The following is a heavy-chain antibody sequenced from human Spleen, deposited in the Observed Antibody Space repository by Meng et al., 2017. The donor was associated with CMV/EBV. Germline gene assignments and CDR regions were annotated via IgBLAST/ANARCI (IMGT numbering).Heavy chain of an antibody. CDR3: ARMAVIERYLSEYYFDF. CDR2: ARNKAYTHTT. J-gene: IGHJ4*02. V-gene: IGHV3-72*01. CDR1: FSDHY. Sequence: FSDHYMDWVRQTPGKGLEWVSRARNKAYTHTTEYAASVKGRFTISRDDSKNSLYLEMNSLKIEDTAVYYCARMAVIERYLSEYYFDFWGRGTLVTVSS. D-gene: IGHD3-10*01.